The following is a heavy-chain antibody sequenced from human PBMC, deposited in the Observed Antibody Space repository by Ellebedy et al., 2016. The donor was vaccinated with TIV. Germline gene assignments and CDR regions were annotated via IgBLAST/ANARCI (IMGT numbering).Heavy chain of an antibody. J-gene: IGHJ4*02. CDR3: ARDQHDGSGSF. CDR1: GYTFTGYY. Sequence: ASVKVSRXASGYTFTGYYIHWVRQAPGQGPEWMGWINPNSGVTYYAQNFHGRVTMTRDTSISTAYMVLSRLTSDDTALYYCARDQHDGSGSFWGQGTLVTVSS. D-gene: IGHD3-10*01. V-gene: IGHV1-2*02. CDR2: INPNSGVT.